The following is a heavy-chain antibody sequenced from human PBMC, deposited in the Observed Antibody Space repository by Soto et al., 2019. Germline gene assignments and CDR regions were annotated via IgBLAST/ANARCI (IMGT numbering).Heavy chain of an antibody. CDR3: ARGIAVAAPVFDAFDI. D-gene: IGHD6-19*01. Sequence: PSETLSLTCAVSGASITNNNWWTWVRQPPGKGLEWIGEIYHTGSTNYNPSLKSRITISVDTSKNQFSLKLSSVTAADTAVYYCARGIAVAAPVFDAFDIWGLGTMVT. V-gene: IGHV4-4*02. CDR1: GASITNNNW. CDR2: IYHTGST. J-gene: IGHJ3*02.